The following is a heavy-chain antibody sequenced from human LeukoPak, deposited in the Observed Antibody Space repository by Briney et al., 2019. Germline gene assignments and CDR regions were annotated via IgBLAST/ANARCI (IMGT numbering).Heavy chain of an antibody. CDR3: ARHSYYYDSSGYVDY. J-gene: IGHJ4*02. V-gene: IGHV5-51*01. D-gene: IGHD3-22*01. CDR2: ISPSDSRT. CDR1: GFTFITYW. Sequence: GESLKISCKGSGFTFITYWIVWVRQMPGKGLEWMGNISPSDSRTTYSPSFQGQVTFSVDKSISTAYLQWRSLNASDTAMYYCARHSYYYDSSGYVDYWGQGTLVTVSS.